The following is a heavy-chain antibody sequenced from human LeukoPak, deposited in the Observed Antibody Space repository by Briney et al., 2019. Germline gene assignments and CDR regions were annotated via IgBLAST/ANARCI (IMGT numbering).Heavy chain of an antibody. CDR1: GGSISSYY. CDR2: IYYSGST. CDR3: ARERVWFGAPNWFDP. V-gene: IGHV4-59*12. J-gene: IGHJ5*02. D-gene: IGHD3-10*01. Sequence: SETLSLTCTVSGGSISSYYWSWIRQPPGKGLEWIGYIYYSGSTNYNSSLKSRVTISVDTSKNQFSLKLSSVTAADTAVYYCARERVWFGAPNWFDPWGQGTLVTVSS.